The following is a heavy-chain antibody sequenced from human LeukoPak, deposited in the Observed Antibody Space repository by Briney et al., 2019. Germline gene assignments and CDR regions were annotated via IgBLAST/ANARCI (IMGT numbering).Heavy chain of an antibody. Sequence: PGGSLRLSCAASGFTFSSYAMSWVRQAPGKGLEWVSAISGSGGSTYYADSVKGRFTISRDNSKNTLYLQMNSLRAEDTAVYYCEAARGYCSGGSCFDYWGQGTLVTVSS. CDR3: EAARGYCSGGSCFDY. D-gene: IGHD2-15*01. CDR1: GFTFSSYA. CDR2: ISGSGGST. J-gene: IGHJ4*02. V-gene: IGHV3-23*01.